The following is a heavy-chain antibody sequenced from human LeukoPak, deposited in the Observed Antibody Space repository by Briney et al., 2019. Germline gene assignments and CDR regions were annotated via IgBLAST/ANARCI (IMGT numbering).Heavy chain of an antibody. CDR3: AKAPVTSCRGAYCYPFDY. CDR2: ISSTDAGT. D-gene: IGHD2-21*01. J-gene: IGHJ4*02. Sequence: GGSLRLSCAASGFSLSSYAMSWVRQAPGKVLEWVSAISSTDAGTYNADSVRGRFTISRDSSKNTLYLQMNSLRAEDAAVYYCAKAPVTSCRGAYCYPFDYWGQGTLVTVSS. CDR1: GFSLSSYA. V-gene: IGHV3-23*01.